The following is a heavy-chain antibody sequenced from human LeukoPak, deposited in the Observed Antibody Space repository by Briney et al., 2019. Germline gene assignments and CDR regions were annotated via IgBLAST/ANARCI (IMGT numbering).Heavy chain of an antibody. CDR3: TTDPYDTYYYDSSGYYN. J-gene: IGHJ4*02. Sequence: GGSLRLSCAASGFTFSNAWMSWVRRAPGKGLEWVGRIKSKTDGGTTDYAAPVKGRFTISRDDSKNTLYLQMNSLKTEDTAVYYCTTDPYDTYYYDSSGYYNWGQGTLVTVSS. CDR1: GFTFSNAW. V-gene: IGHV3-15*01. CDR2: IKSKTDGGTT. D-gene: IGHD3-22*01.